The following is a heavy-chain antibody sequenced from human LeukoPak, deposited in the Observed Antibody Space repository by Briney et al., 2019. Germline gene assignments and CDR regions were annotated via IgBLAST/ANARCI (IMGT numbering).Heavy chain of an antibody. D-gene: IGHD5-18*01. CDR1: GFTFSSYW. Sequence: GGSLRLSCTASGFTFSSYWMYWVRQAPGKGLVWVSRISSDGSITTYADSVKGRFTISRDNAKNTLYLQMNSLRAEDTAVYYCSRARYNYDADYWGQGTLVTVSS. V-gene: IGHV3-74*03. CDR3: SRARYNYDADY. J-gene: IGHJ4*02. CDR2: ISSDGSIT.